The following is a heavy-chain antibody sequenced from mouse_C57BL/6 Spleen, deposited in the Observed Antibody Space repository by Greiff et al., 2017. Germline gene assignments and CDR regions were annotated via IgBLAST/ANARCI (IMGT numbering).Heavy chain of an antibody. J-gene: IGHJ2*01. Sequence: QVQLQQPGAELVMPGASVKLSCKASGYTFTSYWMHWVTQRPGQGLEWIGEIDPSDSYTNYNQKFKGKSTLTVDKSSSTAYMQLSSLTSEDSVVYYCARGRNDGYLDYWGKGTTLTVSS. CDR3: ARGRNDGYLDY. CDR1: GYTFTSYW. V-gene: IGHV1-69*01. CDR2: IDPSDSYT. D-gene: IGHD2-3*01.